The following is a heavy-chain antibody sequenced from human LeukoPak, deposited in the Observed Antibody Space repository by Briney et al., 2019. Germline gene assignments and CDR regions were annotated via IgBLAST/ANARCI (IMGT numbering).Heavy chain of an antibody. Sequence: SETLSLTCAVYGGSFSGYYWSWIRQPPGKGLEWIGEINHSGSTNYNPSLKSRVTISVDTSKNQFSLKLSSVTAADTAVYYCARHRGGYNSREIDYWGQGTLVTVSS. CDR1: GGSFSGYY. CDR2: INHSGST. D-gene: IGHD5-24*01. V-gene: IGHV4-34*01. CDR3: ARHRGGYNSREIDY. J-gene: IGHJ4*02.